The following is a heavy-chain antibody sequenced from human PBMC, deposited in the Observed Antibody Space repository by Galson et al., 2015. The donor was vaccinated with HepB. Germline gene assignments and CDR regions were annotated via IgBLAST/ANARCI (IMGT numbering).Heavy chain of an antibody. D-gene: IGHD6-6*01. V-gene: IGHV3-21*01. CDR2: ISSSSSYI. J-gene: IGHJ6*03. Sequence: SLRLSCAASGFTFSIYSMNWVRQAQGKGLEWVTSISSSSSYIYYSDSVKGRFTITRDNAKNSLYLQMNSLRAEDTAVYYCARGPEYSTQLTAYYYMDVWGKGTTVTVSS. CDR3: ARGPEYSTQLTAYYYMDV. CDR1: GFTFSIYS.